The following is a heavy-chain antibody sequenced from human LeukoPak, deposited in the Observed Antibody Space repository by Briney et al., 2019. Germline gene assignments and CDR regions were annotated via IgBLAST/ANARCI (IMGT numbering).Heavy chain of an antibody. J-gene: IGHJ1*01. Sequence: GESLKIPCRGSGYRFTNYRIAWVRQIPGKGLEWMGIIYPGDSETTYSPSFQGQVTISVDKSINTAYLQWSSLRTSDTAMYYCARLDEDFYYDGSGFYFWGQGTLVTVSS. CDR3: ARLDEDFYYDGSGFYF. V-gene: IGHV5-51*01. D-gene: IGHD3-22*01. CDR1: GYRFTNYR. CDR2: IYPGDSET.